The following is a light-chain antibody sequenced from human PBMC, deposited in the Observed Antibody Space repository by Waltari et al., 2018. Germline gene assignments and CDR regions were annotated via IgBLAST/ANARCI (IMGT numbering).Light chain of an antibody. CDR2: INSDGSP. CDR1: SGHSSNV. Sequence: QLALPQSPSASASLGASVKLTCTLDSGHSSNVVAWHQQHPEKGPRYLMKINSDGSPSKGDEIPDRFSGSSSGAERYLTISSVQSDDEADYYCQTGGHGTWVFGGGTKLTVL. V-gene: IGLV4-69*01. CDR3: QTGGHGTWV. J-gene: IGLJ3*02.